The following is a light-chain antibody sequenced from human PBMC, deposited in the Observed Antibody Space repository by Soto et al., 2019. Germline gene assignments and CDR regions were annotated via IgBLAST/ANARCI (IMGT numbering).Light chain of an antibody. V-gene: IGLV2-14*01. Sequence: QSALTQPASVSGSPGQSITISCTGTSSDVGDYNYVSWCQQHPGKAPKLMIYEVSNRPSGVSNRFSGSKSGNTASLTISGLQAEDEADYYCSSYTSSNTWVFGGGTKLTVL. CDR1: SSDVGDYNY. CDR3: SSYTSSNTWV. J-gene: IGLJ3*02. CDR2: EVS.